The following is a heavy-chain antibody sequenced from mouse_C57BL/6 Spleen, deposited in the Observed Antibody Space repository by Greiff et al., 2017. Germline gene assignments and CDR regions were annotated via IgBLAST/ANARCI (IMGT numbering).Heavy chain of an antibody. D-gene: IGHD1-1*01. Sequence: VQLKQSGPGLAKPSQTLSLTCSVTGYSITSDYWNWIRKFPGNKLEYMGYISYSGSTYYNPSLKSRISITRDTSKNQYYLQLNSVTTEDTATYYCARVSTTVVAPWYFDVWGTGTTVTVSS. CDR1: GYSITSDY. CDR2: ISYSGST. J-gene: IGHJ1*03. V-gene: IGHV3-8*01. CDR3: ARVSTTVVAPWYFDV.